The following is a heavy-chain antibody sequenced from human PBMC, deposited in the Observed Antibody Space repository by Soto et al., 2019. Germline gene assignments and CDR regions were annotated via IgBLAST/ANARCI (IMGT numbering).Heavy chain of an antibody. CDR1: GYTFTSYA. J-gene: IGHJ2*01. V-gene: IGHV1-3*05. D-gene: IGHD6-13*01. CDR3: ARADSSSWLWYFDL. Sequence: QVQLVQSGAEEKKPGASVKVSCKASGYTFTSYAMHWVRQAPGQRLEWMGWINAGNGNTKYSQKFQGRVTITRDTSASKADMERSSLRAEDMAVYYCARADSSSWLWYFDLWGRGTLVTVSS. CDR2: INAGNGNT.